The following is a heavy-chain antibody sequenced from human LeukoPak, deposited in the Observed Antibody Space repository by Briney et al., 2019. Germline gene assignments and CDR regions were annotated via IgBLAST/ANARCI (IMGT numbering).Heavy chain of an antibody. CDR2: LSAYNGNT. D-gene: IGHD2-2*01. V-gene: IGHV1-18*01. CDR3: ARETKDPKVVPAPFDY. J-gene: IGHJ4*02. CDR1: GYTFTSYG. Sequence: GASVKVSCKASGYTFTSYGISWVRQAPGQGLEWMGWLSAYNGNTNYAQKIQDRVTMTTDKSTSTDYMELRTLRYDDTAVYYCARETKDPKVVPAPFDYWGQGTLVTVSS.